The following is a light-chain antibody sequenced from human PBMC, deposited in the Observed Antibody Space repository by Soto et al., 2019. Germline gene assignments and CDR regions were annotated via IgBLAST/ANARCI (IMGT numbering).Light chain of an antibody. CDR2: GAS. CDR1: QSIGKH. V-gene: IGKV1-39*01. Sequence: DIQMAQSASFLSASVGYRVTITCRASQSIGKHLNWYQQKPGKAPKFLIYGASTLQSGVPSRFTGSGSGTDFTLTVNSLQAEDFATYYCQQSYTLPTTLGQGTRLEI. J-gene: IGKJ5*01. CDR3: QQSYTLPTT.